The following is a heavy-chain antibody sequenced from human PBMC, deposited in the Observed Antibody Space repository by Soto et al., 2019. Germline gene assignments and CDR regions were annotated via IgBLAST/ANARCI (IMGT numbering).Heavy chain of an antibody. V-gene: IGHV4-31*03. CDR3: ARAINWGFIAVAGIFDD. D-gene: IGHD6-19*01. CDR2: IYYSGST. CDR1: GGSISSGGYY. Sequence: PSETLSLTCTVSGGSISSGGYYWSWIRQHPGKGLEWIGYIYYSGSTYYNPSLKSRVTISVDTSKNQFSLKLSSVTAADTAVYYCARAINWGFIAVAGIFDDWGQGTLVTVSS. J-gene: IGHJ4*02.